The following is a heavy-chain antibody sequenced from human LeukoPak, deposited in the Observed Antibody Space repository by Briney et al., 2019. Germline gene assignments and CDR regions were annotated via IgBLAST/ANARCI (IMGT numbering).Heavy chain of an antibody. Sequence: SETLSLTCTVSGGSISGYYRSWIRQPPGKGLEWIGEINHSGSTNYNPSLKSRVTISVDTSKNQFSLKLSSVTAADTAVYYCARVASIAARRRYYYYYYMDVWGKGTTVIVSS. D-gene: IGHD6-6*01. CDR1: GGSISGYY. V-gene: IGHV4-34*01. J-gene: IGHJ6*03. CDR2: INHSGST. CDR3: ARVASIAARRRYYYYYYMDV.